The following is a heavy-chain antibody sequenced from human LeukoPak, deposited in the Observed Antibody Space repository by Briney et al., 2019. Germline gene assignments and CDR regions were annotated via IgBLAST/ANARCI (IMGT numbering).Heavy chain of an antibody. Sequence: GGSLRLSCAASGFTVSSNYMSWVRQAPGKGLEWVSVIYSGGSTYYADSVKGRFTISRDNAKNSLYLQMNSLRAEDTAVYYCAKPGLNYDSSGYYQNLGFDYWGQGTLVTVSS. CDR1: GFTVSSNY. CDR2: IYSGGST. J-gene: IGHJ4*02. D-gene: IGHD3-22*01. CDR3: AKPGLNYDSSGYYQNLGFDY. V-gene: IGHV3-66*04.